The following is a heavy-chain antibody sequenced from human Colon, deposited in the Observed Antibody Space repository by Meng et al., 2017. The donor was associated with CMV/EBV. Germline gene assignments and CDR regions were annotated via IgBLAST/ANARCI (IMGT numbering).Heavy chain of an antibody. CDR1: GDSIRSHY. D-gene: IGHD1-1*01. Sequence: SETLSLTCTVSGDSIRSHYWSWIRQPPGKGLEWMGYVYYSGSATYSPSLRSRVSISVDTSKNQFSLNLRSVTAADTAMYFCARALGHASNNSHDYWGQGTLVTVSS. CDR3: ARALGHASNNSHDY. J-gene: IGHJ4*02. CDR2: VYYSGSA. V-gene: IGHV4-59*11.